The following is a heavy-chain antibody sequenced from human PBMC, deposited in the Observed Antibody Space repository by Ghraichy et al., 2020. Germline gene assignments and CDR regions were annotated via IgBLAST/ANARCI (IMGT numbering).Heavy chain of an antibody. CDR1: GDSLYSDSGA. CDR2: TFYRSRWIL. Sequence: QTLSLTCAITGDSLYSDSGAWNWIRQSPSRGLEWLGRTFYRSRWILDYAVSVKSRIIISADATKNQFSLQLNSVTPEDTTVYYCSRGRVDYYAMDVWGQGTTVTVSS. V-gene: IGHV6-1*01. J-gene: IGHJ6*02. CDR3: SRGRVDYYAMDV.